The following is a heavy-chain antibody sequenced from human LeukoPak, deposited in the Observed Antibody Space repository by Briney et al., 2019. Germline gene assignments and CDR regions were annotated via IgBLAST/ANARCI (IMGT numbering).Heavy chain of an antibody. Sequence: GGSLRLSCAAPGFTFSSYSMNWVRQAPGKGLEWVSSISSSSSYIYYADSVKGRFTISRDNAKNSLYLQMNSLRAEDTAVYYCAREAPHWLPFDYWGQGTLVTVSS. CDR2: ISSSSSYI. D-gene: IGHD6-19*01. V-gene: IGHV3-21*01. J-gene: IGHJ4*02. CDR3: AREAPHWLPFDY. CDR1: GFTFSSYS.